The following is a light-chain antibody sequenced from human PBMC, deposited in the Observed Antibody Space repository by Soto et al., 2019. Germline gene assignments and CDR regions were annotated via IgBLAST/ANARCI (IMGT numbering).Light chain of an antibody. V-gene: IGKV3-20*01. J-gene: IGKJ2*01. CDR2: GAS. CDR3: QQYGSSPFT. CDR1: QSVRNNF. Sequence: EIGLTQSPGTLSLSPGERATLSCRASQSVRNNFLAWYQQKPGQAPRLLIFGASSRATGIPDRFSGSGSGTDFTLTISRLEPEDFAEYYCQQYGSSPFTFGQGTRLEIK.